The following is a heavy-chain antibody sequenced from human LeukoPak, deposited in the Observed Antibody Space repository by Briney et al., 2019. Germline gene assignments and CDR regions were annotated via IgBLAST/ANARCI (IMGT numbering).Heavy chain of an antibody. V-gene: IGHV5-51*01. CDR2: IYPGDSDT. CDR1: GCLFTSYW. CDR3: ARLEYDSSGYPDY. Sequence: GASLQISFQGSGCLFTSYWIGWVRPMPGKGLGWMGIIYPGDSDTRYSPSFQGQVTISADKSISTAYLQWSSLKASDTAMYYCARLEYDSSGYPDYWGQGTLVTVSS. J-gene: IGHJ4*02. D-gene: IGHD3-22*01.